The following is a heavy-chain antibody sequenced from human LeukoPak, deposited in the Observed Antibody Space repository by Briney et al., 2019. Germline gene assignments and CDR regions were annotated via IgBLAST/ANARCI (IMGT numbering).Heavy chain of an antibody. D-gene: IGHD5-18*01. Sequence: PGRSLRLSCAASGFTFSSYAMHWARQSLGKGLEWVAVMSYDGFNKYYADSVKGRFTISRDNSKNTLYLQMNSLRAEDTAVYYCAKTKGYSYGYYFDYWGQGTLVTVSS. CDR1: GFTFSSYA. J-gene: IGHJ4*02. V-gene: IGHV3-30*18. CDR2: MSYDGFNK. CDR3: AKTKGYSYGYYFDY.